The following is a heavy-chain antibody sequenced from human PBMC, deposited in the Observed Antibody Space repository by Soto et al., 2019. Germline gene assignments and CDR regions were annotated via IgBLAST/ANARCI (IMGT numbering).Heavy chain of an antibody. CDR1: GGSISSSSYY. D-gene: IGHD2-15*01. CDR2: IYYSGNT. V-gene: IGHV4-39*03. CDR3: TTEPPVYCSGGSCYSYYYYGMDV. Sequence: SETLSLTCTVSGGSISSSSYYWGWIRQSPGKGLEWIGIIYYSGNTYYNPSLISRVTISVDTSKNQFSLKLNSVTAADTAVYYCTTEPPVYCSGGSCYSYYYYGMDVWGQGTTVTVSS. J-gene: IGHJ6*02.